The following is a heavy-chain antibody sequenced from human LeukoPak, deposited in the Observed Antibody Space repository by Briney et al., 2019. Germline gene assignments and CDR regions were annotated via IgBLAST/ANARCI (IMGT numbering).Heavy chain of an antibody. J-gene: IGHJ4*02. CDR2: INHSGST. CDR3: ARVKGGIAAFDY. CDR1: GGSFSDYY. V-gene: IGHV4-34*01. D-gene: IGHD6-13*01. Sequence: PSETLSLTCAVYGGSFSDYYWGWIRQPPGKGLEWIGEINHSGSTNYNPSLKSRVTISVDTSKNQFSLKLSSVTAADTAVYYCARVKGGIAAFDYWGQGTLVTVSS.